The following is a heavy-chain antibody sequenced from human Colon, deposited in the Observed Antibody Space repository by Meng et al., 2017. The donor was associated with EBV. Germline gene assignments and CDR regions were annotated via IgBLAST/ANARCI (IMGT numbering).Heavy chain of an antibody. CDR2: IHYSGST. Sequence: QVQLQESGPGLVKPSQTLSLTCTVAGGSISSGTYYWGWIRQLPGKGLEWIAYIHYSGSTYYSPSLKSRVTISVDTSKNQLSLKLSSMTAADTAVYYCARYVFDSSSLYSNWFDPWGQGTLGTVSS. V-gene: IGHV4-31*03. D-gene: IGHD3-22*01. J-gene: IGHJ5*02. CDR1: GGSISSGTYY. CDR3: ARYVFDSSSLYSNWFDP.